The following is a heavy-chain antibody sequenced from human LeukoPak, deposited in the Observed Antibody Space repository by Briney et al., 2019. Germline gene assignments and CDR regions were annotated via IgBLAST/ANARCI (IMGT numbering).Heavy chain of an antibody. CDR3: GASSYYYDSSGFIDY. V-gene: IGHV1-69*17. CDR1: GGTFSSYA. Sequence: SVKVSCKASGGTFSSYAISWVRQAPGQGLEXXXXXXPIFGIANYAQKFQGRVTITADKSTSTAYMELSSLRSEDTAVYYCGASSYYYDSSGFIDYWGQGTLVTVSS. J-gene: IGHJ4*02. CDR2: XXPIFGIA. D-gene: IGHD3-22*01.